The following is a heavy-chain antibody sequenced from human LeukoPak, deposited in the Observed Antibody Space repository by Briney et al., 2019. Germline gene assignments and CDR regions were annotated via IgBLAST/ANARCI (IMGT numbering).Heavy chain of an antibody. Sequence: KHSETLSRTCALYGGALRGYYWSWLRQPPGKGVEGIGEINHGGSTNYNPSLKSRLTISVDTSKNQFSLRLSSVTAADTAVYYCAREGVYYDILAAYYRPYYFDFWGQGTLVTVSS. J-gene: IGHJ4*02. D-gene: IGHD3-9*01. CDR3: AREGVYYDILAAYYRPYYFDF. CDR1: GGALRGYY. CDR2: INHGGST. V-gene: IGHV4-34*01.